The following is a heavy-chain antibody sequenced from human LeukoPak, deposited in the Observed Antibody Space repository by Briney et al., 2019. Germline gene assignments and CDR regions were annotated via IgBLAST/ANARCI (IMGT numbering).Heavy chain of an antibody. D-gene: IGHD5-24*01. CDR1: GGSISSGTYY. Sequence: SETLSLTCTVSGGSISSGTYYWSWIRQPAGKGLEWIGRFYTSGSTNYNPSLKRRVTISVDTSKNQFSLKLSSVTAADTAVYYCARGRDGYNFLNRGEYYYFDYWGQGTLVTVSS. V-gene: IGHV4-61*02. CDR3: ARGRDGYNFLNRGEYYYFDY. CDR2: FYTSGST. J-gene: IGHJ4*02.